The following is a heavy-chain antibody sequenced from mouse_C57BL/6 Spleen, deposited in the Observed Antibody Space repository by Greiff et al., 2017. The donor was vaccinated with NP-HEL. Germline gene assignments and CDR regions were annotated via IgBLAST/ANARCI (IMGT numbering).Heavy chain of an antibody. Sequence: QVHVKQSGAELVRPGASVTLSCKASGYTFTDYEMHWVKQTPVHGLEWIGAIDPETGGTAYNQKFKGKAILTADKSSSTAYMELRSLTSEDSAVYYCTRETVVEDWYFDVWGTGTTVTVSS. CDR1: GYTFTDYE. D-gene: IGHD1-1*01. J-gene: IGHJ1*03. CDR2: IDPETGGT. V-gene: IGHV1-15*01. CDR3: TRETVVEDWYFDV.